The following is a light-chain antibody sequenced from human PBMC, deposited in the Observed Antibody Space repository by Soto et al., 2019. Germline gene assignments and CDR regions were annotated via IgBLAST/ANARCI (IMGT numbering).Light chain of an antibody. J-gene: IGKJ1*01. CDR1: QSISNY. CDR2: ASF. Sequence: DIQMTQSPSSLSASVGDRVTISCRASQSISNYLNGYQQKPGKAPKLLIYASFTLQSGVPSRFSGSGSGTDFTLTISSLQPEDFGTYYCQQTYSSPETFGQGTKVEI. CDR3: QQTYSSPET. V-gene: IGKV1-39*01.